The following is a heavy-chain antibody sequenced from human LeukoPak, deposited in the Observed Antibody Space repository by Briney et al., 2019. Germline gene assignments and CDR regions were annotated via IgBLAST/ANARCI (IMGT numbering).Heavy chain of an antibody. Sequence: GGSLRPSCDASGFTLSSYAVSWVRQAPGKGLEWVSAITGSGGNTYYAASVKGRFTISRDNSKNALYVQMNGLRAEDTAVYYCARHPLGYWYFDLWGRGTPVSVSS. V-gene: IGHV3-23*01. CDR1: GFTLSSYA. CDR3: ARHPLGYWYFDL. J-gene: IGHJ2*01. D-gene: IGHD3-3*02. CDR2: ITGSGGNT.